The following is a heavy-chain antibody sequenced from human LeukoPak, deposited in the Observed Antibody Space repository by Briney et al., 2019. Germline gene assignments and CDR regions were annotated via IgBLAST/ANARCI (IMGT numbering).Heavy chain of an antibody. Sequence: SETLSLTCAVYGGSFSGYYWSWIRRPPGKGLEWIGEINHSGSTNYNPSLKSRVTISVDTSKNQFSLKLSSVTAADTAVYYCAAAAGRHDYWGQGTLVTVSS. CDR3: AAAAGRHDY. CDR2: INHSGST. CDR1: GGSFSGYY. D-gene: IGHD6-13*01. J-gene: IGHJ4*02. V-gene: IGHV4-34*01.